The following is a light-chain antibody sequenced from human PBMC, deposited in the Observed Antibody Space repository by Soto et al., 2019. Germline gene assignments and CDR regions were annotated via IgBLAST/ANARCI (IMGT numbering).Light chain of an antibody. CDR1: SSDVGGYNF. CDR3: SSYVGSNNHV. Sequence: QSALTQPPSASGSPGQSVAISCTGTSSDVGGYNFVSWYQQHPGKAPKLIIYDVSERPSGVPDRFSGSKSGNTASLTVSGLQAEDEADYYCSSYVGSNNHVFGTGTKLTVL. J-gene: IGLJ1*01. CDR2: DVS. V-gene: IGLV2-8*01.